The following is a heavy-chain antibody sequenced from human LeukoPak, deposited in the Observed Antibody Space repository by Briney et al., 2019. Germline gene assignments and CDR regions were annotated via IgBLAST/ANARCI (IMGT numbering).Heavy chain of an antibody. D-gene: IGHD5-18*01. CDR1: GFTFSNYA. V-gene: IGHV3-23*01. CDR2: ITGTGYTT. J-gene: IGHJ4*02. Sequence: GGSLRLSCAASGFTFSNYAMTWVRQAPGKGLEWVSSITGTGYTTYYADSVKGRFTISRDNSKNTLFLQMNSLRADDTAEYYCAKDWVTGFDYWGQGTLVTVSS. CDR3: AKDWVTGFDY.